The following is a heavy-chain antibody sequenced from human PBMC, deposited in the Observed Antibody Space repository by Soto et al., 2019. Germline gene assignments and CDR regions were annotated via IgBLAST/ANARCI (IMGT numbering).Heavy chain of an antibody. CDR3: AKSLVFEDHAYMDV. D-gene: IGHD3-16*01. CDR2: VIPIQGKA. V-gene: IGHV1-69*02. Sequence: QVQLVQSGAEVKKPGSSVRVSCEASGDSLTSYIFTWVRQAPGQGLEWMGRVIPIQGKADYALKIQDRVTITADKSTNTVYMELRSLRPEDTALYYCAKSLVFEDHAYMDVWGKGTTVTVSS. CDR1: GDSLTSYI. J-gene: IGHJ6*03.